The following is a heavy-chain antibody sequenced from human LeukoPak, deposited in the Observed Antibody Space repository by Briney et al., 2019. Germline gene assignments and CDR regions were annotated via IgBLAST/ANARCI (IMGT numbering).Heavy chain of an antibody. Sequence: SETLSLTCTVSGGSISSGDYYWSWIRQPPGKGLEWIGYIYYSGSTYYNPSLKSRVTMSVDTSKNQFSLKLSSVTAADTAVYYCARIPPYKDAFDIWGQGTMVTVSS. J-gene: IGHJ3*02. CDR3: ARIPPYKDAFDI. CDR1: GGSISSGDYY. V-gene: IGHV4-30-4*01. D-gene: IGHD1-1*01. CDR2: IYYSGST.